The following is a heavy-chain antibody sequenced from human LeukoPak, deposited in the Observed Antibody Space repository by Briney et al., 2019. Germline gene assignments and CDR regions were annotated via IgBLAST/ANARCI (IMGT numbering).Heavy chain of an antibody. V-gene: IGHV4-31*03. CDR1: GGSISSGGYY. Sequence: PSETLSLTCTVSGGSISSGGYYWSWIRQHPGKGLERIGYIYYSGSTYYNPSLKSRVTISVDTSKNQFSLKLSSVTAADTAVYYCARVSVNYFDYWGQGTLVTVSS. J-gene: IGHJ4*02. CDR2: IYYSGST. CDR3: ARVSVNYFDY.